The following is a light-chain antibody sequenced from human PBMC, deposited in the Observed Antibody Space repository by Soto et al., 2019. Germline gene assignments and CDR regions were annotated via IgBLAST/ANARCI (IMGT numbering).Light chain of an antibody. V-gene: IGKV3-20*01. CDR2: DAS. CDR1: QRIRSNY. J-gene: IGKJ4*01. CDR3: QQYVDSPLT. Sequence: EILLTQSPGTLSLSPGETVTLSCRASQRIRSNYLAWYQQKPGQAPKLLIFDASRRATGIPDRFSGRGSGTDSSLTIRRLEPEDYAVYYCQQYVDSPLTFGGGTKVEIK.